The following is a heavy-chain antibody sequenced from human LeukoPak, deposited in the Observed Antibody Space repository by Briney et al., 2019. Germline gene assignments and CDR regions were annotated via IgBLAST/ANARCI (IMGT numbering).Heavy chain of an antibody. J-gene: IGHJ5*02. D-gene: IGHD2-2*01. CDR3: AKFSDIVVVPDENGGAPLDP. CDR1: GXXFSSXX. CDR2: XRYDGSNK. V-gene: IGHV3-30*02. Sequence: ASGXXFSSXXXXXVXXXXXXXXEGVAFXRYDGSNKYYADSVKGRFTISRDNSKNTLYLQMNSLRAEDTAVYYCAKFSDIVVVPDENGGAPLDPWGQGTLVTVSS.